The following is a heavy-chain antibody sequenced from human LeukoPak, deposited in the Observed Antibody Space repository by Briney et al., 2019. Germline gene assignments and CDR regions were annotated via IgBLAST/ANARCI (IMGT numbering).Heavy chain of an antibody. D-gene: IGHD4-23*01. CDR2: ISSSSSYI. V-gene: IGHV3-21*01. Sequence: PGGSLRLSCAASGFTFSSYGMHWVRQAPGKGLEWVSSISSSSSYIYYADSVKGRFTISRDNAKNSLYLQMNSLRAEDTAVYYCARLDYGGNSEDWGQGTLVTVSS. J-gene: IGHJ1*01. CDR1: GFTFSSYG. CDR3: ARLDYGGNSED.